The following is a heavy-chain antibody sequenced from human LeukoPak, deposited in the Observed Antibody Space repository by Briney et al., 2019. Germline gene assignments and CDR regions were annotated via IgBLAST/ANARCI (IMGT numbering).Heavy chain of an antibody. CDR3: AKVGRFPGPRDRAFDI. V-gene: IGHV3-30*02. Sequence: GGSLRLSCAASGFTFSTYGIHWARQAPGKGLEWVAFIRYDGSKTHYADSVKGRFTISRDNSKNMVYLQMNSLRAEDTAVYYCAKVGRFPGPRDRAFDIWGQGTMVTVSS. CDR1: GFTFSTYG. D-gene: IGHD3-3*01. CDR2: IRYDGSKT. J-gene: IGHJ3*02.